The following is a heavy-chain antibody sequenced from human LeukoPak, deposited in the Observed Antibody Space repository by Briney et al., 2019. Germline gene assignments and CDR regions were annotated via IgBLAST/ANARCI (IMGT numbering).Heavy chain of an antibody. CDR1: GFTFSSYA. Sequence: PGGSLRLSCAASGFTFSSYAMSWVRQAPGKGLEWVSAISGSGGSTYYADSVKGRFTISRENAKNSLYLQMNSLRAGDTAVYYCVREARDFGSGGRKPYDYWGQGTVVTVSS. J-gene: IGHJ4*02. CDR3: VREARDFGSGGRKPYDY. V-gene: IGHV3-23*01. D-gene: IGHD3-10*01. CDR2: ISGSGGST.